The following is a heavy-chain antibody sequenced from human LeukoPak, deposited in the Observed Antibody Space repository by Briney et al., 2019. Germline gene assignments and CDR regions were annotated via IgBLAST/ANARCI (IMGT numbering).Heavy chain of an antibody. J-gene: IGHJ4*02. CDR1: GFTFSSHW. CDR2: IKYDASST. V-gene: IGHV3-74*01. Sequence: GGSLRLSCADSGFTFSSHWMHWVRQAPGKGLVWVSRIKYDASSTSYADSVKGRFTISRDNAKNTLYLQMNSLRAEDTAVYYCARGAAYAYYQDYWGQGTLVTVSS. D-gene: IGHD1-26*01. CDR3: ARGAAYAYYQDY.